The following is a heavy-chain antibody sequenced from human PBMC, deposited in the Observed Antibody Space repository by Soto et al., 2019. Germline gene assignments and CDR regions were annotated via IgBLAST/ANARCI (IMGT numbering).Heavy chain of an antibody. CDR3: ATDRREYSGYDSTYYYYMDV. D-gene: IGHD5-12*01. CDR1: GYTLTEFS. CDR2: FDPEDGET. Sequence: ASVKVSCKVSGYTLTEFSMHWVRQAPGKGLEWMGGFDPEDGETIYAQKFQGRVTMTEDTSTDTAYMELSSLRSEDTAVYYCATDRREYSGYDSTYYYYMDVWGKGTTVTVSS. V-gene: IGHV1-24*01. J-gene: IGHJ6*03.